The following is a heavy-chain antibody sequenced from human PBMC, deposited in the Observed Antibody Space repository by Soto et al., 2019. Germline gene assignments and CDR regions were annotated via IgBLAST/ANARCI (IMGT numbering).Heavy chain of an antibody. Sequence: PGGSLRLSCAASGFTFSSYAMSWVRQAPGKGLEWVSAISSSGGSTYYADSVKGRFTISRDNSKNTLYLQMNSLRAEDTAVYYSAKAAYYYDSSGYPPLGDYWGQGTLVTVSS. CDR1: GFTFSSYA. V-gene: IGHV3-23*01. CDR3: AKAAYYYDSSGYPPLGDY. D-gene: IGHD3-22*01. J-gene: IGHJ4*02. CDR2: ISSSGGST.